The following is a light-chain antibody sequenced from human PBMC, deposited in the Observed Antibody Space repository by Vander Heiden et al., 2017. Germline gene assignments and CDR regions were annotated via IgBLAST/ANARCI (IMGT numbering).Light chain of an antibody. CDR1: QNIHSW. Sequence: DIQMTPSPSTLSAAAGDRVTITCRASQNIHSWLAWYQQKPGKAPKLLIYKASNLESGVPSRFAGSGSETEFTLTISSLQPDDFATYYCQQHNTFPWTFGHGNRVEVK. CDR2: KAS. CDR3: QQHNTFPWT. V-gene: IGKV1-5*03. J-gene: IGKJ1*01.